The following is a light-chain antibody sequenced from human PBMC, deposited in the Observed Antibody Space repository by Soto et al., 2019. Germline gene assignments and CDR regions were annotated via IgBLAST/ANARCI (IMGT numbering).Light chain of an antibody. CDR1: QTIGRY. CDR2: VAS. CDR3: QQSYISPWA. Sequence: DIQMTQSPSSLSASVGDRVTITCRASQTIGRYLNWYQQKPGEVPNVLIYVASSLQSGVPSRFSGSGSVTDFTLTISSVQPEDFATYYCQQSYISPWAFGQGTKVEI. J-gene: IGKJ1*01. V-gene: IGKV1-39*01.